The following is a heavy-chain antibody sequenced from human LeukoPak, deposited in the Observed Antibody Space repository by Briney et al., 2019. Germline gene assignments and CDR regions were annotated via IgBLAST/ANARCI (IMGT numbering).Heavy chain of an antibody. CDR2: IIPLFGTP. Sequence: SVKVSCKASGGTFSSYTISWVRQAPGQGLEWMGGIIPLFGTPDYAQKFQDRLTITADKSTSTAYMELSSLRSEDTTVYYCASATLRCSGGSCYEMDVWGKGTTVTVSS. CDR1: GGTFSSYT. CDR3: ASATLRCSGGSCYEMDV. V-gene: IGHV1-69*06. J-gene: IGHJ6*04. D-gene: IGHD2-15*01.